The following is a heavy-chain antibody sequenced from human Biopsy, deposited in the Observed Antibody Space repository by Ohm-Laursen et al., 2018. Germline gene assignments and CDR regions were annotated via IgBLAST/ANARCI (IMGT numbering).Heavy chain of an antibody. Sequence: SDTLSLTCIVSGDSTARYYWTWIRQSPGKGLEWIAYIYYSGRPNYNPSLKGRVVISVDRSRNQFFLKLTSATAADTAIYYCARVDRYNFDHYIMDAWGRGTTVTVSS. CDR3: ARVDRYNFDHYIMDA. D-gene: IGHD1-20*01. CDR1: GDSTARYY. CDR2: IYYSGRP. V-gene: IGHV4-59*07. J-gene: IGHJ6*02.